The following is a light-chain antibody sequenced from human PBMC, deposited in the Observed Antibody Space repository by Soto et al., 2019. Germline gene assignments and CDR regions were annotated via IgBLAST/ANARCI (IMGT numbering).Light chain of an antibody. V-gene: IGKV3-15*01. Sequence: EIVMTQSPATLSVSVGERATLSCMASQTVSSKLAWYHQKPGQAPRLLIYGASTRATGIPARFTGSGSGTEFTLTISSLQSEDFAVYYCQQYNDWPPQLTFGGGTKVEIK. CDR3: QQYNDWPPQLT. J-gene: IGKJ4*01. CDR1: QTVSSK. CDR2: GAS.